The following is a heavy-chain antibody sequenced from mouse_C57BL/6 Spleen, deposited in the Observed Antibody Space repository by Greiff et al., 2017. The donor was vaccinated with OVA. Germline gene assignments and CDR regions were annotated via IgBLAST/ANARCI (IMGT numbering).Heavy chain of an antibody. CDR2: IDTSDSYT. Sequence: QVQLQQPGAELVKPGASVKLSCKASGYTFTSYWMQWVKQRPGQGLEWIGEIDTSDSYTNYNQKFQGKATLTVDTSSSTAYMQLSSLTSEDSAVYYCARAYYSNAMDYWGQGTSVTVSS. J-gene: IGHJ4*01. CDR1: GYTFTSYW. CDR3: ARAYYSNAMDY. D-gene: IGHD2-5*01. V-gene: IGHV1-50*01.